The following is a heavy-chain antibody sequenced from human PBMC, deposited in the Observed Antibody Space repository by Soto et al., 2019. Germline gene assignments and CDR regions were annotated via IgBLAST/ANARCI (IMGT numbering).Heavy chain of an antibody. Sequence: GGSLRLSCAASGFTVSSNYMSWVRQAPGKGLEWVSVIYSGGSTYYADSVKGRFTISRHNSKNTLYLQMNSLRAEDTAVYYCARDLLTPLYECWSGPPPQTYYYYGMDVWDQGTTVTVSS. V-gene: IGHV3-53*04. J-gene: IGHJ6*02. CDR2: IYSGGST. D-gene: IGHD3-3*01. CDR3: ARDLLTPLYECWSGPPPQTYYYYGMDV. CDR1: GFTVSSNY.